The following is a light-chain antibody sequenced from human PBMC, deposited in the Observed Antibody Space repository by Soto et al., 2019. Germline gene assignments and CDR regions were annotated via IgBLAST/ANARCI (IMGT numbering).Light chain of an antibody. J-gene: IGKJ5*01. V-gene: IGKV3-15*01. CDR3: QQYNNWPAIT. CDR2: GAS. Sequence: EIAMTQSPATLSVSPGERATLSCRASQSVSTNLAWYQQNPGQAPRLLIYGASTRATGIPARFSGSGSGTEFTLTISSLQSEDFAVYYCQQYNNWPAITFGQGTRLEIK. CDR1: QSVSTN.